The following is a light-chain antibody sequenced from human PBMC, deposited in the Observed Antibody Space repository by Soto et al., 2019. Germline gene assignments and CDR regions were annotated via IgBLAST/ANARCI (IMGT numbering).Light chain of an antibody. CDR2: GAS. J-gene: IGKJ1*01. Sequence: TVLTQSPRNLPLSPGEIAALSCRAGQSVSSSYLAWYQQKPGQAPRLLIYGASSSATGIPDRFSGSGSGTDFTLTISRLEPEDFAVYYFQQYGSSPLWTFGQGTKVDIK. V-gene: IGKV3-20*01. CDR3: QQYGSSPLWT. CDR1: QSVSSSY.